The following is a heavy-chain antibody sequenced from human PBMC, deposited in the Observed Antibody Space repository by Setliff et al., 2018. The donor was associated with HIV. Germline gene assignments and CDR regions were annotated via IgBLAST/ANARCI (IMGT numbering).Heavy chain of an antibody. CDR3: ATGPYSSQLH. V-gene: IGHV4-38-2*02. D-gene: IGHD5-18*01. CDR1: GGSISSDYY. Sequence: SETLSLTCTVSGGSISSDYYWGWIRQPPGKGLEWIGSISHSGSIYYNPSPSLKSRVTISLDTSKTQLSLRLNSVTAADTAVYNCATGPYSSQLHWGQGTRVTVSS. J-gene: IGHJ4*02. CDR2: ISHSGSI.